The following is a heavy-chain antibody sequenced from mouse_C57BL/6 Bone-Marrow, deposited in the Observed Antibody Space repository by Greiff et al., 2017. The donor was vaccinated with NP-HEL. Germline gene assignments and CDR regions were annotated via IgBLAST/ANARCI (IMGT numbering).Heavy chain of an antibody. J-gene: IGHJ2*01. V-gene: IGHV1-53*01. CDR2: INPSNGGT. CDR1: GYPFPRSC. D-gene: IGHD1-1*01. Sequence: VQLQQPGTDLVPPGASVTLSCTASGYPFPRSCLPLVQPSPGPGLEWIGNINPSNGGTNYNEKFKSKATLTVDTSSSTAYMQLSSLTSEDSAVYYCLLLRDYWGQGTTLTVSS. CDR3: LLLRDY.